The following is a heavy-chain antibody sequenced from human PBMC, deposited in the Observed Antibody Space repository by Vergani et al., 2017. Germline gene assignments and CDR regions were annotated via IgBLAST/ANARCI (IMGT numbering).Heavy chain of an antibody. CDR1: GGSFSGYY. Sequence: QVQLQQWGAGLLKPSETLSLTCAVYGGSFSGYYWSWIRQPPGKGLEWIGEINHSGRTNYNPSLKSRVTISLDTSKNQFALRLSSVTAADTAVYYCAREGGIVATYVYWGQGTLVTVSS. D-gene: IGHD5-12*01. CDR3: AREGGIVATYVY. J-gene: IGHJ4*02. CDR2: INHSGRT. V-gene: IGHV4-34*01.